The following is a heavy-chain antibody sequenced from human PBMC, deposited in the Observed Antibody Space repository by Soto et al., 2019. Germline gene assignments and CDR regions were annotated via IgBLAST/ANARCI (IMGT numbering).Heavy chain of an antibody. CDR2: INSGSTHI. J-gene: IGHJ4*02. Sequence: EVQMVESGGGLVKPGGSLRLSCAASGFTFREYSMNWVRQAPGKGLEWVSSINSGSTHISASDSMKGRFTISRDNAKKSLYRQMDSLRVDDTAVYYYARERADGSIGYWEQGTLVTVSS. CDR1: GFTFREYS. CDR3: ARERADGSIGY. V-gene: IGHV3-21*01.